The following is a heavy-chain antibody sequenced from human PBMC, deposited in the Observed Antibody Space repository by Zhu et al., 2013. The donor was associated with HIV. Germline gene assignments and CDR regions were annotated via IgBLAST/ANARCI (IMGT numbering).Heavy chain of an antibody. D-gene: IGHD6-19*01. CDR3: ARPLGHVGAGTSNYYYGMDV. Sequence: QVQLVQSGAEVKKPGSSVKVSCKASGGTFSSYTISWVRQAPGQGLEWMGRIIPILGIANYAQKFQGRVTITADKSTSTAYMELSSLRSEDTAVYYCARPLGHVGAGTSNYYYGMDVWAKGP. CDR2: IIPILGIA. J-gene: IGHJ6*02. V-gene: IGHV1-69*02. CDR1: GGTFSSYT.